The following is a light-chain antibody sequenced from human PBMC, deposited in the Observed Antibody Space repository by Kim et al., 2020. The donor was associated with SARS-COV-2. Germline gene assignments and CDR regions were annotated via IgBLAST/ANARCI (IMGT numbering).Light chain of an antibody. Sequence: SSELTQDPDVSVALGQTVRTTCQGDSLRKYPASWYQQKPGQAPIFVMYDKNNVRPAGLLDRCSGSNSENTAFLHISGAQVDAELTYNCGSRDSRGQGV. CDR3: GSRDSRGQGV. CDR2: DKN. CDR1: SLRKYP. J-gene: IGLJ3*02. V-gene: IGLV3-19*01.